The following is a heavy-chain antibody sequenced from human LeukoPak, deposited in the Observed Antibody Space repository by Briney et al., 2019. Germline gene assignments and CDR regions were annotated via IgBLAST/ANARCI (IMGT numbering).Heavy chain of an antibody. CDR1: GFTFSSYS. CDR3: AKEGRTMIAYYFDY. J-gene: IGHJ4*02. Sequence: GGSLRLSCAASGFTFSSYSMNWVRQAPGKGLEWVSSISSSSSYIYYADSVKGRFTISRDNAKNSLYLQMNSLRAEDTAVYYCAKEGRTMIAYYFDYRGQGTLVTVSS. V-gene: IGHV3-21*04. D-gene: IGHD3-22*01. CDR2: ISSSSSYI.